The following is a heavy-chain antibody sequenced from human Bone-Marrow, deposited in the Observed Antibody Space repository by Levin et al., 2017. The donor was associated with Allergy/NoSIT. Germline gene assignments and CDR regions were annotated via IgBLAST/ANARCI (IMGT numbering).Heavy chain of an antibody. CDR1: GFAFSSYS. Sequence: GESLKISCAASGFAFSSYSMNWVRQAPGKGLEWVSYISSSSSTIYYADSVEGRFTISRDNAKNSLYLQMNSLRAEDTAVYYCARDGCSGGSCFGGTQSKNAFDIWGQGTMVTVSS. V-gene: IGHV3-48*01. J-gene: IGHJ3*02. D-gene: IGHD2-15*01. CDR2: ISSSSSTI. CDR3: ARDGCSGGSCFGGTQSKNAFDI.